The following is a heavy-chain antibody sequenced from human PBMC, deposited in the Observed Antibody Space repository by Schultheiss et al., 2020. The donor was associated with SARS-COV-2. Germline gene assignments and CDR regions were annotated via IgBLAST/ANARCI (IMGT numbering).Heavy chain of an antibody. Sequence: GGSLRLSCVVSGITFSSYDMNWVRQAPGKGLEWISYISSSGSDTHYADSVKGRFTISRDNAKNSLYLQMNSLRAEDTAVYYCARDLSYGDYGLWDYYYYGMDVWGQGTTVTVSS. J-gene: IGHJ6*02. CDR1: GITFSSYD. CDR2: ISSSGSDT. D-gene: IGHD4-17*01. CDR3: ARDLSYGDYGLWDYYYYGMDV. V-gene: IGHV3-21*05.